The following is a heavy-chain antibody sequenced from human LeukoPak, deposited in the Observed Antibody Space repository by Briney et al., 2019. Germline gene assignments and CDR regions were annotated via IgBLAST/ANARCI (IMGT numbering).Heavy chain of an antibody. CDR1: GVSISSYY. D-gene: IGHD5-12*01. V-gene: IGHV4-59*01. Sequence: SETLSLTCTVSGVSISSYYWSWIRQPPGKGLEWIGYIYYSGSTNYNPSLKSRVTISVDTSKNQFSLKLSSVTAADTAVYYCARGYSGYEAPFDYWGQGTLVTVSS. CDR2: IYYSGST. CDR3: ARGYSGYEAPFDY. J-gene: IGHJ4*02.